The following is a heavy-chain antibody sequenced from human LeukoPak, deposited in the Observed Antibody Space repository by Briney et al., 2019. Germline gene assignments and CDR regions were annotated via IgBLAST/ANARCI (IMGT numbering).Heavy chain of an antibody. CDR1: GYIFTTFW. D-gene: IGHD2-15*01. CDR2: IDPFDSKT. V-gene: IGHV5-51*07. Sequence: GASLKISCKASGYIFTTFWIAWVHQLPGKGLEWRGIIDPFDSKTKDSPSCQSQVTISADKSISTAYLQWTSLKASDTAIYYCARPSYSGSYGVRYYFDYWGQGSLVTVSS. CDR3: ARPSYSGSYGVRYYFDY. J-gene: IGHJ4*02.